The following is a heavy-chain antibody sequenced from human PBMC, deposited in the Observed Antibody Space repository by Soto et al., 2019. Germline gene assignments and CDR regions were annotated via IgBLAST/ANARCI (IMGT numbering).Heavy chain of an antibody. V-gene: IGHV3-21*01. J-gene: IGHJ3*02. CDR2: ISSSSSYI. Sequence: EVQLVESGGGLVKPGGSLRLSCAASGFTFSSYSMNWVRQAPGKGLEWVSSISSSSSYIYYADSVKGRFTISRDNAKNSLYLQMNSLRAEDTAVYYCARAGVLTGRRGLGDAFDIWGQGTMVTVSS. CDR1: GFTFSSYS. D-gene: IGHD3-9*01. CDR3: ARAGVLTGRRGLGDAFDI.